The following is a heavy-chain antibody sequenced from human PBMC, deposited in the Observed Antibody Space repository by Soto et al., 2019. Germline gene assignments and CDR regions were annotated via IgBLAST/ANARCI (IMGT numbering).Heavy chain of an antibody. J-gene: IGHJ6*02. CDR1: GGSFSGYY. D-gene: IGHD3-10*01. V-gene: IGHV4-34*01. Sequence: QVQLQQWGAGLLKPSETLSLTCAVYGGSFSGYYWSWIRQPPGKGLEWIGEINHSGSTNYNPSLKSRVTISVDTSKNQFSLKLSSVTAADTAVYYCARFRYYYGSGSYYKGNYGMDVWGQGTTVTVSS. CDR3: ARFRYYYGSGSYYKGNYGMDV. CDR2: INHSGST.